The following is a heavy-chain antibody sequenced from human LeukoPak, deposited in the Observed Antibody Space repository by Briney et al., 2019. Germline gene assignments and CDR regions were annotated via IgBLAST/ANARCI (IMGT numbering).Heavy chain of an antibody. CDR2: IKTTREGGTT. V-gene: IGHV3-15*01. D-gene: IGHD2-21*02. CDR1: GFTFSNAW. Sequence: GGSLRLSCAASGFTFSNAWRIWVRQAPGNGLEWVGRIKTTREGGTTDCAAPMRGRITISRDDSKNTLYLQMDSLKTEDTAVYYCTTRVVTTNDYWGQGTLVTVSS. CDR3: TTRVVTTNDY. J-gene: IGHJ4*02.